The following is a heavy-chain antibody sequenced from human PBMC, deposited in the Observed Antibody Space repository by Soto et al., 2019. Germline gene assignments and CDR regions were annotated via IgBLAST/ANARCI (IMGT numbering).Heavy chain of an antibody. Sequence: QVHLVESGGGVVQPGRSLRLSCAASGFTVNNFGMHWVRQAPGKGPEWVAMISHDGTAKYYADSVKGRFTISRDNSKNTLYLQMNNLSTEDTAVYYCAKDVFSGGWYNYFDHWGQGTLVTVSS. CDR1: GFTVNNFG. V-gene: IGHV3-30*18. D-gene: IGHD2-15*01. J-gene: IGHJ5*02. CDR3: AKDVFSGGWYNYFDH. CDR2: ISHDGTAK.